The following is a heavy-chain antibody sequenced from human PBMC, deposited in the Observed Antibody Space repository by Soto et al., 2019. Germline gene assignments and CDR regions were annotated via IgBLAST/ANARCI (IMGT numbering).Heavy chain of an antibody. V-gene: IGHV4-39*01. CDR3: ARQHSSSISSSDWFDP. CDR2: IYYSGST. J-gene: IGHJ5*02. CDR1: GGSISSSSYY. Sequence: PSETLSLTCTVSGGSISSSSYYWGWIRQPPGKGLEWIGSIYYSGSTYYNPSLKSRVTISVDTSKNQFSLKLSSVTAADTAVYYCARQHSSSISSSDWFDPWGQGTLVTVSS. D-gene: IGHD6-6*01.